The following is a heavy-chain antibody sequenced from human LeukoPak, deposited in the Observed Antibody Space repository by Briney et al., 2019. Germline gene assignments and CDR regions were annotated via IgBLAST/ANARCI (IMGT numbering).Heavy chain of an antibody. CDR3: ARGQIAAACWFDP. CDR1: GYTFTSYD. J-gene: IGHJ5*02. D-gene: IGHD6-13*01. Sequence: ASVKVSCKASGYTFTSYDINWVRQATGQGLEWMGWMNPNSGNTGYAQKFQGRVTITRNTSISTAYIELSSLRSEDTAVYYCARGQIAAACWFDPWGQGTLVTVSS. CDR2: MNPNSGNT. V-gene: IGHV1-8*03.